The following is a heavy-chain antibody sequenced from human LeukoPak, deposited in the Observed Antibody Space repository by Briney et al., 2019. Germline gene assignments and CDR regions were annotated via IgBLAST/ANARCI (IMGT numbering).Heavy chain of an antibody. CDR3: ARSGYFDY. Sequence: ASVTGSCKAFGYTFTGYYLHWVRQAPGKGLEWMGWINPNSGGTNYAQKFQGRVTMTRDTSISTAYMELSRLRSDDTAVYYCARSGYFDYLGQGTLVTVSS. V-gene: IGHV1-2*02. CDR2: INPNSGGT. D-gene: IGHD2-15*01. J-gene: IGHJ4*02. CDR1: GYTFTGYY.